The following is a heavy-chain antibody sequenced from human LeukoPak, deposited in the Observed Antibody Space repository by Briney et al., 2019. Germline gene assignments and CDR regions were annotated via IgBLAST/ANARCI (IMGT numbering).Heavy chain of an antibody. Sequence: GGSLRLSCAASGFTFSSYAMHWVRQAPGKGLEYVSAISSNGGSTYYANSVKGRFTISRDNSKNTLYLQMGSLRAEDMAVYYCARVQGSSWNDAFDIWGQGTMVTVSS. CDR2: ISSNGGST. V-gene: IGHV3-64*01. CDR1: GFTFSSYA. D-gene: IGHD6-13*01. CDR3: ARVQGSSWNDAFDI. J-gene: IGHJ3*02.